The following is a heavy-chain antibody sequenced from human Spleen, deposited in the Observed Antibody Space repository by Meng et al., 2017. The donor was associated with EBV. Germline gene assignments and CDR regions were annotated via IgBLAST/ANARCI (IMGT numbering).Heavy chain of an antibody. CDR2: LIPMSDAP. Sequence: QVQLVQSGAEVKKPGSSVKVSCKTSGGTFRSDAVSWVRQAPGQGLEWMGGLIPMSDAPHYVQKFQDRVRITADESTSTHYMDLSGLRSEDTAVYYCASESGRGFTPDYWGQGTLVTVSS. J-gene: IGHJ4*02. D-gene: IGHD3-10*01. V-gene: IGHV1-69*01. CDR1: GGTFRSDA. CDR3: ASESGRGFTPDY.